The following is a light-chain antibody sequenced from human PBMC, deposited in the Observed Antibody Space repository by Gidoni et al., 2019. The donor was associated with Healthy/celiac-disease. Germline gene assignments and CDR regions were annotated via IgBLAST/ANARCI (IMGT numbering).Light chain of an antibody. Sequence: DIQMTQSPSSLSASVGDRVTITCRASQSISSYLNWYQQKPGKAPKLLIYAASSLQSGVPSRFSGSGSGTDFTLTISSLQPEDIATYYCQQNYSTPFTFGPGTKVEIK. CDR2: AAS. V-gene: IGKV1-39*01. CDR3: QQNYSTPFT. J-gene: IGKJ4*01. CDR1: QSISSY.